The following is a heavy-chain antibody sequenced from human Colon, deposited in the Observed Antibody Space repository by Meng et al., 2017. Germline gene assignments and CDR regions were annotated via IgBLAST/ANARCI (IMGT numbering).Heavy chain of an antibody. CDR2: IDYSRSI. V-gene: IGHV4-61*01. Sequence: GKRQESGPGLVRPSETLSLTCTVAGGSVSSGSHYWSWIRQPPGKGLEWIGYIDYSRSINYYPSLKSRVTMSVDTSKNQFSLNLSSVTAADTAVYYCAGGPWELDYWGQGTLVTVSS. CDR1: GGSVSSGSHY. CDR3: AGGPWELDY. D-gene: IGHD1-26*01. J-gene: IGHJ4*02.